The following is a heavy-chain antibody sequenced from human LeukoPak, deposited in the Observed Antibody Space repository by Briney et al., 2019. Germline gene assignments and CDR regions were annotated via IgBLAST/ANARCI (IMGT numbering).Heavy chain of an antibody. D-gene: IGHD3-16*01. J-gene: IGHJ6*02. Sequence: PGGSLRLSCAASGFTFSSYSMNWVRQAPGKGLEWVSSINSSSSYIYYADSVKGRFTISRDNAKNSLYLQMNSLRAEDTAVYYCAKHWDYYGMDVWGQGTTVTVSS. V-gene: IGHV3-21*01. CDR2: INSSSSYI. CDR1: GFTFSSYS. CDR3: AKHWDYYGMDV.